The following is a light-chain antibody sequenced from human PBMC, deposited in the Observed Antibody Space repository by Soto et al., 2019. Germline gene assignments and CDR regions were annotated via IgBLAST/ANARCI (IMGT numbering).Light chain of an antibody. J-gene: IGKJ1*01. CDR2: KAS. Sequence: DIQMTQSPSTLSASVGDRVTITCRASQSISSWLAWYQQKPGKAPKLLIYKASSLESGVPSRFSGSGSGTEFTLTIRSLHTDDFANYYCQQYNSYSGTFGQATKVDIK. CDR3: QQYNSYSGT. CDR1: QSISSW. V-gene: IGKV1-5*03.